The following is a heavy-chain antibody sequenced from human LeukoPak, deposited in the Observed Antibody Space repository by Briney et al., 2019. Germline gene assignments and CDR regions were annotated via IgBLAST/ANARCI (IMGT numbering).Heavy chain of an antibody. CDR1: GGSISSYY. CDR2: IYTSGST. J-gene: IGHJ3*02. V-gene: IGHV4-4*07. CDR3: AREGDIVLMVYATTDAFDI. Sequence: KPSETLSLTRTVSGGSISSYYWSWIRQPAGKGLEWIGRIYTSGSTNYNPSLKSRVTMSVDTSKNQFSLKLSSVTAADTAVYYCAREGDIVLMVYATTDAFDIWGQGTMVTVSS. D-gene: IGHD2-8*01.